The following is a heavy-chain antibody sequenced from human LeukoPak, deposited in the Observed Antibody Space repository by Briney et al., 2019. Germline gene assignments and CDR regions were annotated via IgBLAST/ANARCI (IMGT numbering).Heavy chain of an antibody. J-gene: IGHJ4*02. D-gene: IGHD3-10*01. Sequence: PSETLSLTCAVYGGSFCGYYWSWIRQPPGKGLEWIGEINHSGSTNYNPSLKSRVTISVDTSKNQFSLKLSSVTAADTAVYYCAAYYYGSGSYYRRGYYFDYWGQGTLVTVSS. V-gene: IGHV4-34*01. CDR2: INHSGST. CDR1: GGSFCGYY. CDR3: AAYYYGSGSYYRRGYYFDY.